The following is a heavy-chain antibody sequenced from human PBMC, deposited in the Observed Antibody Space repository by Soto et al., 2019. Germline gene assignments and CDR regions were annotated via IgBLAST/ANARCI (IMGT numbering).Heavy chain of an antibody. CDR1: GGSISSSSYY. J-gene: IGHJ3*02. Sequence: QLQLQESGPGLVKPSETLSLTCTVSGGSISSSSYYWGWIRQPPGKGLEWIGSIYYSGSTYYNPSIKSRVTISVDTSKNQFSLKLSSVTAADTAVYYCARHDCSGGSCSLYDAFDIWGQGTMVTVSS. D-gene: IGHD2-15*01. V-gene: IGHV4-39*01. CDR2: IYYSGST. CDR3: ARHDCSGGSCSLYDAFDI.